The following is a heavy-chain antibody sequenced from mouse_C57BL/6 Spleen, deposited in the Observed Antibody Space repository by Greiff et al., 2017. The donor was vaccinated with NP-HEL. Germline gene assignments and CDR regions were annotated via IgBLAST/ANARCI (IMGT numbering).Heavy chain of an antibody. CDR2: IWSGGST. V-gene: IGHV2-2*01. J-gene: IGHJ3*01. CDR1: GFSLTSYG. Sequence: QVQLKQSGPGLVQPSQSLSITCTVSGFSLTSYGVHWVRQSPGKGLEWLGVIWSGGSTDYNAAFISRLSISKDNSKSQVFFKMNSLQADDTAIYYCARRDYYGCFAYWGQGTLVTVSA. CDR3: ARRDYYGCFAY. D-gene: IGHD1-1*01.